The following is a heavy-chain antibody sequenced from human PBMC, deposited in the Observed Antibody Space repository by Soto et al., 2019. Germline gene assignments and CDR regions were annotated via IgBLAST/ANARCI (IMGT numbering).Heavy chain of an antibody. Sequence: PGGSLRLSCAASGFTFSSYAMSWVRQPPGKGLEWVSAISGSGGSTYYADSVKGRFTISRDNSKNTLYLQMNSLRAEDTAVYYCANNFAGRAAAGPVPYYYYYGMDVWGQGTTVTVSS. D-gene: IGHD6-13*01. CDR3: ANNFAGRAAAGPVPYYYYYGMDV. J-gene: IGHJ6*02. CDR1: GFTFSSYA. CDR2: ISGSGGST. V-gene: IGHV3-23*01.